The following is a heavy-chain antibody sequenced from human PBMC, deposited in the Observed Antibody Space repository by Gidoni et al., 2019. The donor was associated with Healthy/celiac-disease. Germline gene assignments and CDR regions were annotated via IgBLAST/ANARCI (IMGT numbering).Heavy chain of an antibody. CDR3: ARQGIQLWLAGY. J-gene: IGHJ4*02. Sequence: EVQLVESGGGLVQPGGSLRLSCAASGFPFSSYGMRWVRQAPGKGLEWVANIKQDGSEKYYVDSVKGRFTISRDNAKNSLYLQMNSLRAEDTAVYYCARQGIQLWLAGYWGQGTMVTVSS. CDR1: GFPFSSYG. V-gene: IGHV3-7*01. CDR2: IKQDGSEK. D-gene: IGHD5-18*01.